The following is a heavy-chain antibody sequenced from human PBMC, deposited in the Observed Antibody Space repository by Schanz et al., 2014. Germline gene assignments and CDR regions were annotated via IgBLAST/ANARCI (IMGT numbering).Heavy chain of an antibody. CDR2: INPNSGDT. D-gene: IGHD6-19*01. Sequence: QVQLVQSEAEVKKPGSSVKVSCKASGGTFSRLTFSWVRQAPGQGLEWMGWINPNSGDTNYAQKFQGWVTMTRDTSISTAYMEVSRLKSDDTAVYYCARLSVAGRPHVNYWYFDLWGRGTLVTVSS. V-gene: IGHV1-2*04. J-gene: IGHJ2*01. CDR1: GGTFSRLT. CDR3: ARLSVAGRPHVNYWYFDL.